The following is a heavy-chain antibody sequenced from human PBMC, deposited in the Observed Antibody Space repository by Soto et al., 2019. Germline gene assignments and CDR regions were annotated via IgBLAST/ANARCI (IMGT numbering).Heavy chain of an antibody. D-gene: IGHD5-18*01. CDR1: GGTFSSYA. J-gene: IGHJ6*02. CDR3: ARGAYSYGRGAYYYYGMDV. V-gene: IGHV1-69*06. CDR2: IIPTFGTA. Sequence: SSVKVSCKASGGTFSSYAISWVRQAPGQGLEWMGGIIPTFGTANYAQKFQGRVTITADKSTSTAYMELSSLRSEDTAVYYCARGAYSYGRGAYYYYGMDVWGQGTTVTVSS.